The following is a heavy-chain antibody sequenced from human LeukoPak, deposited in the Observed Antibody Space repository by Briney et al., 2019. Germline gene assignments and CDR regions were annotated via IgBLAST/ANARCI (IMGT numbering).Heavy chain of an antibody. CDR3: AKGRRSYWGYFDY. D-gene: IGHD1-26*01. CDR2: ISYDGSNK. J-gene: IGHJ4*02. Sequence: GGSLRLSCAASGFTFSSYGMHWVRQAPGKGLEWVAVISYDGSNKYYADSVKGRFTISRDNSKNTLYLQMGSLRAEDTAVYYCAKGRRSYWGYFDYWGQGTLVTVSS. CDR1: GFTFSSYG. V-gene: IGHV3-30*18.